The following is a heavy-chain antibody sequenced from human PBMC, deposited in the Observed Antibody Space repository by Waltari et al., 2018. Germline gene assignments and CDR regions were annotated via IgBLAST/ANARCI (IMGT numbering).Heavy chain of an antibody. Sequence: EEQLVESGGGLIQPGGSLRLSCAASGFTFSSYGMSWVRQAPGKGLDWVSYITNSGATHYADSLRGRFIVSRDNAKSSLYLQMNSLRAEDTALYYCARGYCGGDCSSSARYVDIWGRGTLVSVSS. CDR3: ARGYCGGDCSSSARYVDI. D-gene: IGHD2-21*02. CDR1: GFTFSSYG. V-gene: IGHV3-48*04. J-gene: IGHJ2*01. CDR2: ITNSGAT.